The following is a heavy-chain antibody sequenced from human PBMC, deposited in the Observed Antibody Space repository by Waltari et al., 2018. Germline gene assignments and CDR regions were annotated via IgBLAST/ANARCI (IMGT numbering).Heavy chain of an antibody. V-gene: IGHV3-30-3*01. CDR3: ARGPKAHYGSGSFNWFDP. D-gene: IGHD3-10*01. Sequence: QVQLVASGGGVVQPGRSLRLSCAASGFTFTRYAMHRVRQAPGKGLEWVAVISYDGSNKYYADSVKGRFTISRDNSKNTLYLQMNSLRAEDTAVYYGARGPKAHYGSGSFNWFDPWGQGTLVTVSS. CDR1: GFTFTRYA. J-gene: IGHJ5*02. CDR2: ISYDGSNK.